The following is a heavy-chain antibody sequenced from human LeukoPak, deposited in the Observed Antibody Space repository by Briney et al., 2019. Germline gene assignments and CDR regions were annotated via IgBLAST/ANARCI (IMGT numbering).Heavy chain of an antibody. CDR3: AREYGDYWFDP. CDR2: ISYDGKDK. CDR1: GFTFSNFG. J-gene: IGHJ5*02. D-gene: IGHD4-17*01. Sequence: GGSLRLSCATSGFTFSNFGMNWVRQAPGKGLQWVAFISYDGKDKYYADSVKGRITISRDNSKSTLYVEVDSLRSDDTAVYYCAREYGDYWFDPWGQGTLVTVSS. V-gene: IGHV3-30*03.